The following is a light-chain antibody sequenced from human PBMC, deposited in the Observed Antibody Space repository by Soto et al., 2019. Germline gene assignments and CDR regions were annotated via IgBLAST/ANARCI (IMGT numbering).Light chain of an antibody. CDR3: QVYGASPPYT. CDR1: QSISSY. Sequence: EIVLTQSPATLSLSPGERATLSCRASQSISSYLAWYQQKPGQAPRLLIYDASNRATGIPARFSGSGSGTDFTLTISSLEPEDFAVYYCQVYGASPPYTFGQGTKLEIK. J-gene: IGKJ2*01. CDR2: DAS. V-gene: IGKV3-11*01.